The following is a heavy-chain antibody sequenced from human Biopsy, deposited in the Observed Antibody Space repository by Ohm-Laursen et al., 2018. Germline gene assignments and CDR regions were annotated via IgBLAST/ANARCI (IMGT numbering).Heavy chain of an antibody. CDR2: IFFHGST. J-gene: IGHJ5*02. CDR3: ARDYDTSGYYYVS. Sequence: SQTLSFTCAVSGVSISSYFWSWIRQPIGKGLVWLGSIFFHGSTHYKPSLKSRIYISVDTYKNQFSLKLNSVTAADTAVYYCARDYDTSGYYYVSWGQGTLVTVSS. D-gene: IGHD3-22*01. CDR1: GVSISSYF. V-gene: IGHV4-59*08.